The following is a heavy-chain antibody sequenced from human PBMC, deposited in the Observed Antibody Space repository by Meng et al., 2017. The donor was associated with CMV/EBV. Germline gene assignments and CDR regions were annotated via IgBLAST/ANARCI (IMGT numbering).Heavy chain of an antibody. CDR1: GYTFTGYY. V-gene: IGHV1-2*02. D-gene: IGHD2-2*01. CDR3: ARTRIEVEPDGRKIKYYNYGMDV. CDR2: IKPNSGGT. J-gene: IGHJ6*02. Sequence: ASVKVSCKASGYTFTGYYMHWVRQAPGQGLEWMGWIKPNSGGTNYAQKFQGRVTLTRVTSISTAYMELSSLTSDDTAVYYCARTRIEVEPDGRKIKYYNYGMDVWGQGTTVTVSS.